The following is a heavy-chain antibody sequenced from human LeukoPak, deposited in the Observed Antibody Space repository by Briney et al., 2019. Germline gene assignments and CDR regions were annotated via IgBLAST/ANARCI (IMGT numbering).Heavy chain of an antibody. J-gene: IGHJ6*03. CDR3: ARELIVLEPAARRYNYYMDV. CDR1: GYTFTSYN. V-gene: IGHV1-8*03. CDR2: MHPNKSDT. D-gene: IGHD2-2*01. Sequence: ASVKVSCEASGYTFTSYNINWVRQAPGQGLEWMAWMHPNKSDTGYAQKFEDRDTVTSNTAISTAYMELRSLTSEDTAVYYCARELIVLEPAARRYNYYMDVWGIGTTVSVSS.